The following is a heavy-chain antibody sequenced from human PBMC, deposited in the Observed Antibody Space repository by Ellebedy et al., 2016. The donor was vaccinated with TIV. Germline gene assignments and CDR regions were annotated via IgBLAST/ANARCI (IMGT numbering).Heavy chain of an antibody. V-gene: IGHV3-7*01. J-gene: IGHJ4*02. CDR2: IKQDGSEK. Sequence: GESLKISXAASGFTFSSYWMSWVRQAPGKRLEWVANIKQDGSEKYYVDSVKGRFTISRDNAKNSLYLQMNSLRAEDTAVYYCARTYQTAMVRGVISPCDYWGQGTLVTVSS. CDR1: GFTFSSYW. CDR3: ARTYQTAMVRGVISPCDY. D-gene: IGHD3-10*01.